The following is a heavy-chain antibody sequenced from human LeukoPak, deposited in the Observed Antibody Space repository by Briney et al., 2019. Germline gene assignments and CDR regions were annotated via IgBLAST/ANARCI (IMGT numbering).Heavy chain of an antibody. CDR1: GGSISSGGYY. CDR2: IYHSGST. J-gene: IGHJ4*02. D-gene: IGHD1-1*01. V-gene: IGHV4-30-2*01. Sequence: SETLSLTCTVSGGSISSGGYYWSWIRQPPGRGLEWIGYIYHSGSTYYNPSLKSRVTISVDRSKNQFSLKLSSVTAADTAVYYCARDHSRGIDYWGQGTLVTVSS. CDR3: ARDHSRGIDY.